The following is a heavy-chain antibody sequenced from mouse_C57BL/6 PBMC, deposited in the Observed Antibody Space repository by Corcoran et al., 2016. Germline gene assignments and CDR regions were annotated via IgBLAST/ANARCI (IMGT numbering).Heavy chain of an antibody. CDR1: GDTFTDYY. CDR3: ARGIYYGNYLDY. J-gene: IGHJ2*01. Sequence: QVQLKQSGAELVRPGASVKLSCKASGDTFTDYYINWVKQRPGQGLEWIARIYPGSGNTYYNEKFKGKATLPAEKSSSTAYMQLSSLTAEDSAVDFCARGIYYGNYLDYWGQGTTLTVSS. V-gene: IGHV1-76*01. CDR2: IYPGSGNT. D-gene: IGHD2-1*01.